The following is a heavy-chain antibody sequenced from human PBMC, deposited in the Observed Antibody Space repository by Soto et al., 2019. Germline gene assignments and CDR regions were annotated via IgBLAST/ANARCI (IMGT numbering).Heavy chain of an antibody. CDR1: GGSISSYY. CDR3: AGIHTIFGVALDY. D-gene: IGHD3-3*01. Sequence: RSLSCTVSGGSISSYYWSWIRQPPGKGLEWIGYIYYSGSTNYNPSLKSRVTISVDTSKNQFSLKLSSVTAADTAVYYCAGIHTIFGVALDYWGQGTLVTVSS. V-gene: IGHV4-59*01. CDR2: IYYSGST. J-gene: IGHJ4*02.